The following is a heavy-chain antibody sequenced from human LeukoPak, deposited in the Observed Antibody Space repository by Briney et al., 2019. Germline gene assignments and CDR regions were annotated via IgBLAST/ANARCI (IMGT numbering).Heavy chain of an antibody. CDR2: ISSGDDIT. Sequence: GGSLRLSCAASGFSFSNYAMTWVRQAPGKGLEWVSTISSGDDITYYADSVKGRFTIYRDNPKNTLYLQLNSLRAEDTAIYYCAKRPGKAAAGPFDPWGQGTLVTVSS. J-gene: IGHJ5*02. CDR1: GFSFSNYA. D-gene: IGHD6-13*01. CDR3: AKRPGKAAAGPFDP. V-gene: IGHV3-23*01.